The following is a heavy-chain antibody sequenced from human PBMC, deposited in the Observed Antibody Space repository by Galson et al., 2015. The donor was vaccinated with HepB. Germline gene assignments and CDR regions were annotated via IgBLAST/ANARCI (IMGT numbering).Heavy chain of an antibody. CDR1: GGSISSGSYY. CDR3: ARDKTVTTIQYYYYYYMDV. J-gene: IGHJ6*03. CDR2: IYTSGST. V-gene: IGHV4-61*02. Sequence: TLSLTCTVSGGSISSGSYYWSWIRQPAGKGLEWIGRIYTSGSTNYNPSLKSRVTMSVDTSKNQFSLRLSSVTAADTAVYYCARDKTVTTIQYYYYYYMDVWGKGTTVTVSS. D-gene: IGHD4-11*01.